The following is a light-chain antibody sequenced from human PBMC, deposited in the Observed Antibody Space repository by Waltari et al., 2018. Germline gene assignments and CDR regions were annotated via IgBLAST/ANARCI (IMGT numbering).Light chain of an antibody. V-gene: IGLV1-40*01. CDR1: SSKTAAAYN. CDR3: QSYDSGLGDVV. Sequence: SVVTQPPPVPGALGQSATLSGTGSSSKTAAAYNDHRFQQLPGEAPQVLIYGNTNRPSWVSERFSGSKSDTSASLAITGLQAEDEGDYYCQSYDSGLGDVVFGGGTKLTVL. J-gene: IGLJ2*01. CDR2: GNT.